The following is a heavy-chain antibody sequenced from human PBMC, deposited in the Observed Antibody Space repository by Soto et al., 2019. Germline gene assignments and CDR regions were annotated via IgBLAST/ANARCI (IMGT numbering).Heavy chain of an antibody. CDR1: GYSFTSYW. J-gene: IGHJ6*02. CDR3: PSTSSTVTTNYYYGTDV. CDR2: IYPGDSDT. D-gene: IGHD4-17*01. V-gene: IGHV5-51*01. Sequence: PGESVKISCXGSGYSFTSYWIGWVRQMPGKGLEWMGIIYPGDSDTRYSPSFQGQVTISADKSISTAYLQWSSLKASDTAMYYCPSTSSTVTTNYYYGTDVWGQGTTVTVSS.